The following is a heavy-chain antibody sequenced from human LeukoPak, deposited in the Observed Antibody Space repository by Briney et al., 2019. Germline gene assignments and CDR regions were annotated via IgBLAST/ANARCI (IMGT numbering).Heavy chain of an antibody. Sequence: GGSLRLSCAASGFTFKNYVMYWVRQAPGKGLEWVAFISFDGNSKYYADSVRGRFPISRDNSKNTLYLQMNSLRVEDTAVYYCARDVVSNYFSYGMDVWGQGTTVTVSS. D-gene: IGHD2-15*01. CDR1: GFTFKNYV. CDR2: ISFDGNSK. V-gene: IGHV3-30-3*01. J-gene: IGHJ6*02. CDR3: ARDVVSNYFSYGMDV.